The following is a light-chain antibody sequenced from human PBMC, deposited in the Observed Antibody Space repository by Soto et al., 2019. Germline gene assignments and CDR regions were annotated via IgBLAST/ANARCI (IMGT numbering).Light chain of an antibody. CDR1: QSVSSSY. J-gene: IGKJ2*01. Sequence: EIVLTQSPGTLSLSPGERATLSCRASQSVSSSYLAWYQPKPGQAPRLLIYGASSRATGIPDRFSGSGSGTDFTLTSSILEPEDVAVYYCQQYDSSPYTFGQGTKLEIK. CDR3: QQYDSSPYT. V-gene: IGKV3-20*01. CDR2: GAS.